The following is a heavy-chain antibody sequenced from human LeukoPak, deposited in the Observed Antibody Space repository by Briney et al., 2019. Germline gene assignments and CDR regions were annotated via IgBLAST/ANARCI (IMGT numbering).Heavy chain of an antibody. V-gene: IGHV4-59*01. CDR2: MYYSGST. D-gene: IGHD5-24*01. J-gene: IGHJ4*02. Sequence: PSETPSLTCTVSGGSISTYYWSWIRQPPGKGLEWIGYMYYSGSTNYNPSLKSRVTISVDTSKNQFSLKLSSVTAADTAVYFCASCLGDGYNSDYWGQGALVTVSS. CDR1: GGSISTYY. CDR3: ASCLGDGYNSDY.